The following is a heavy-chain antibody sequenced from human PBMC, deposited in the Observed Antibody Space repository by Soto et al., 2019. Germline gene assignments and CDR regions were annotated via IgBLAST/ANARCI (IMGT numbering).Heavy chain of an antibody. CDR1: GFTFSSYG. Sequence: QVQLVESGGGVVQPGRSLRLSCAASGFTFSSYGMHWVRQAPGKGLEWVAVIWYDGSNKYYADSVKGRFTISRDNSKNTLYLQMNSLRAEDTAVYYWAREDVLLWFGELGPLDYWGQGTLVTVSS. D-gene: IGHD3-10*01. V-gene: IGHV3-33*01. CDR2: IWYDGSNK. CDR3: AREDVLLWFGELGPLDY. J-gene: IGHJ4*02.